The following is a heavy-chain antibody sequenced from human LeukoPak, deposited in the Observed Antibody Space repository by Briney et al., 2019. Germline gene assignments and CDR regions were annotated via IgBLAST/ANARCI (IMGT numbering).Heavy chain of an antibody. CDR3: ARGPQRELDY. V-gene: IGHV4-34*01. J-gene: IGHJ4*02. CDR1: GGSFSGYY. CDR2: INHSGST. D-gene: IGHD3-10*01. Sequence: PSETLSLTCAVYGGSFSGYYWSWIRQPPGKGLEWIGEINHSGSTNYNPSLKSRVTISVDTSKNQFSLKLSSVTAADTAVYYCARGPQRELDYWGQGTLVTVSS.